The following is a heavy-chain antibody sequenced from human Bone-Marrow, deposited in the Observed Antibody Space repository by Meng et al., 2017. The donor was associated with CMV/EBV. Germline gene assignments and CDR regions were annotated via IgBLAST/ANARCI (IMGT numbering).Heavy chain of an antibody. CDR2: ISAGGGST. Sequence: GGSLRLSCAASGFTFSSYAMTWVRQAPGKGLEWVSAISAGGGSTFYADSVKGRYPISRDHSKDTLYLQMNSLRAEDTAIYYCAKAHYADPSWGQGTLVTVSS. V-gene: IGHV3-23*01. CDR1: GFTFSSYA. CDR3: AKAHYADPS. J-gene: IGHJ5*02. D-gene: IGHD4-17*01.